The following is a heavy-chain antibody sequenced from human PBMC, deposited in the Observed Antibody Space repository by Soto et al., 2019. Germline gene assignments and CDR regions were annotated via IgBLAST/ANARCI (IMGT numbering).Heavy chain of an antibody. CDR3: ASGGIFSGYDPNAFEI. CDR2: IHHSGST. J-gene: IGHJ3*02. V-gene: IGHV4-4*02. D-gene: IGHD5-12*01. CDR1: GGSISSPNW. Sequence: QVQLQESGPGLVKPSGTLSLTCAVSGGSISSPNWWSWVRQPPGKGLEWIGEIHHSGSTNYNPSLESRVTISVDTSNTPLSLKLSSVTAADTAVYYCASGGIFSGYDPNAFEIWGQGTMVTVSS.